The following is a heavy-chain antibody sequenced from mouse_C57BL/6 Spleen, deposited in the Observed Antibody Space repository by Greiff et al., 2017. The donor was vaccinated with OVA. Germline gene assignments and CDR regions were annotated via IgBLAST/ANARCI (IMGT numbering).Heavy chain of an antibody. CDR1: GFNIKDYY. J-gene: IGHJ2*01. V-gene: IGHV14-1*01. Sequence: EVQLQQSGAELVRPGASVKLSCTASGFNIKDYYMHWVKQRPEQGLEWIGRIDPEDGDTAYAPKFQGKATMTADTSSNTAYLQLSSLTSEDTAVYYCTTRSTMVTLDYWGQGTTRTVSS. CDR2: IDPEDGDT. CDR3: TTRSTMVTLDY. D-gene: IGHD2-2*01.